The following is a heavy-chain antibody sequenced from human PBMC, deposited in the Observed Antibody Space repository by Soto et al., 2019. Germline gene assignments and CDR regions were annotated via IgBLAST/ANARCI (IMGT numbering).Heavy chain of an antibody. V-gene: IGHV4-39*01. Sequence: LSLTCTVSGGSISSSSYYWGWIRQPPGKGLEWIGSIYYSGSTYYNPSLKSRVTISVDTSKNQFSLKLSSVTAADTAVYYCARLYYDILTGSNWFDPWGQGTLVTVSS. D-gene: IGHD3-9*01. J-gene: IGHJ5*02. CDR3: ARLYYDILTGSNWFDP. CDR1: GGSISSSSYY. CDR2: IYYSGST.